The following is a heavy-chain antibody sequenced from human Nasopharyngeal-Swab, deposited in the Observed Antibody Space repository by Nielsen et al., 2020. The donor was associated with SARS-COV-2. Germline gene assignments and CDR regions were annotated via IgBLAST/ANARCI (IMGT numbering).Heavy chain of an antibody. CDR3: AKEEVPNDY. J-gene: IGHJ4*02. CDR2: ISGSGDTT. V-gene: IGHV3-23*01. Sequence: GGSLRLSCAASGFTFSSYAMSWVRQAPGKGLEWVSIISGSGDTTYYADSVNDRFTISRDNSKNTLYLQMNSLRVEDTAVYYCAKEEVPNDYWGQGTLATVSS. D-gene: IGHD4/OR15-4a*01. CDR1: GFTFSSYA.